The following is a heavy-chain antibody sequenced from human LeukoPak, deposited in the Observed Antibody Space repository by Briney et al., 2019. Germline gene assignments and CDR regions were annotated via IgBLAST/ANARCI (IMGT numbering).Heavy chain of an antibody. J-gene: IGHJ4*02. CDR1: GGSISSGDYY. CDR2: IYHSGST. CDR3: ARGSQEAAAGKLVDY. Sequence: PSETLSLTCTVSGGSISSGDYYWSWIRQPPGKGLEWIGYIYHSGSTYYNPSLKSRVTISVDRSKNQFSLKLSSVTAADTAVYYCARGSQEAAAGKLVDYWGQGTLVTVSS. V-gene: IGHV4-30-4*01. D-gene: IGHD6-13*01.